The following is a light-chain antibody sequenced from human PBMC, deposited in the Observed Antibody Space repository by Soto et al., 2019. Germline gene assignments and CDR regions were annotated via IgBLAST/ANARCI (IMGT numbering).Light chain of an antibody. CDR1: SRDVGGYNY. V-gene: IGLV2-14*01. CDR2: DVS. Sequence: QSALTQPASVSGSPGPSITISCTGTSRDVGGYNYVSWFQQHPGKAPKLVIYDVSNRPSGVSNRFSGSKSGNTASLTISGLQAEDEADYYCNSYTGSSTRVFGTGTKVTVL. J-gene: IGLJ1*01. CDR3: NSYTGSSTRV.